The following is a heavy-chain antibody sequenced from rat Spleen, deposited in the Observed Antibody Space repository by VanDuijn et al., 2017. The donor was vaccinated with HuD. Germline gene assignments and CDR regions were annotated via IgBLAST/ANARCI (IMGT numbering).Heavy chain of an antibody. D-gene: IGHD1-2*01. Sequence: EVQLQESGPGLVKPSQSLSLTCSVTGYSITSNYWGWIRKFPGNKMEWMGYISYSGSTSYNPSLKSRISITRVTSQNQFFLQLNSVNTEDTATYYCSRYRYFSIYIYGVMDAWGQGASFTVSS. CDR3: SRYRYFSIYIYGVMDA. V-gene: IGHV3-1*01. J-gene: IGHJ4*01. CDR1: GYSITSNY. CDR2: ISYSGST.